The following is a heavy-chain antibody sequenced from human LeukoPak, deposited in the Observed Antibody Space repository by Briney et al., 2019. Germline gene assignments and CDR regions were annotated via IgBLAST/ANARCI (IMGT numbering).Heavy chain of an antibody. CDR3: ATLRGDYYDSRAYDL. D-gene: IGHD3-22*01. CDR1: GGSINNYY. CDR2: IYYSGST. Sequence: KPSETLSLTCTVSGGSINNYYWSWFRQPPGKGLEWIGYIYYSGSTNYNPSLKSRVTISVDTSKNQFSLKLTSVTAADTAVYYCATLRGDYYDSRAYDLWGQGTMVTVSS. V-gene: IGHV4-59*01. J-gene: IGHJ3*01.